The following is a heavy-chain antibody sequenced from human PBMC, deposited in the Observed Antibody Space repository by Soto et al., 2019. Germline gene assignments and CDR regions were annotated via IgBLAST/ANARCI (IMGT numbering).Heavy chain of an antibody. J-gene: IGHJ4*02. CDR3: ARDLTAAAY. Sequence: WASVKVSCKASGYIFTNYYIHWVRQAPGQGLEWMAIINPLPTSGSTNYAQKFQGRVTVTRDTSTSTVYMELSSLTSEDTAIYYCARDLTAAAYWGQGTLVTVSS. D-gene: IGHD6-13*01. CDR2: INPLPTSGST. CDR1: GYIFTNYY. V-gene: IGHV1-46*01.